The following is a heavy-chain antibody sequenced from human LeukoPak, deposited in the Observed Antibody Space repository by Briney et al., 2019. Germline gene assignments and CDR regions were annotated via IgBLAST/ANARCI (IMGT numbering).Heavy chain of an antibody. CDR3: ARDRGTMIRGVHGVDF. D-gene: IGHD3-10*01. J-gene: IGHJ4*02. CDR1: GGSISTYY. V-gene: IGHV4-59*01. CDR2: VYYSGST. Sequence: PSETLSLTCTVSGGSISTYYWSWIRQPPGKGLEWIGYVYYSGSTNYNPSLKSRVTISVDTSKNQFSLKLSSVTAADTAVYYCARDRGTMIRGVHGVDFWGQGTLVTVSS.